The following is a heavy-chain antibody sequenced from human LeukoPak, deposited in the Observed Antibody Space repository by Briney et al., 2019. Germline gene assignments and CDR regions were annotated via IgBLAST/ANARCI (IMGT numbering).Heavy chain of an antibody. CDR1: GFTFSNAW. J-gene: IGHJ4*02. CDR3: TTKYYYDRHFDY. V-gene: IGHV3-15*01. Sequence: GGSLRLSCAASGFTFSNAWMSWVRQAPGKGLEWVGRIKSKTDGGTTDYAAPVKGRFTISRDDSKNTLYLQMNSLKTEDTAVYYCTTKYYYDRHFDYGGQGTLVTVSS. D-gene: IGHD3-10*02. CDR2: IKSKTDGGTT.